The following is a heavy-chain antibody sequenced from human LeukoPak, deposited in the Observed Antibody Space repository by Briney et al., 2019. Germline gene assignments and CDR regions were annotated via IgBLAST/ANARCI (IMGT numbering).Heavy chain of an antibody. V-gene: IGHV1-18*01. D-gene: IGHD2-2*01. Sequence: ASEKVSCKASGYSFTTYVIRWVRQAPGQEVDGMGWICPYNGKAEYAQKFQRRVTMTTDTITSTVNMDLRSLSSDDTAVYYCARDQVSHIMPLYMDVWGKGTTATVT. J-gene: IGHJ6*03. CDR1: GYSFTTYV. CDR3: ARDQVSHIMPLYMDV. CDR2: ICPYNGKA.